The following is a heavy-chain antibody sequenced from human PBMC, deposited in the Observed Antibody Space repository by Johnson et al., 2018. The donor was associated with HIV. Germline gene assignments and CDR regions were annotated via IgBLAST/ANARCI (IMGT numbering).Heavy chain of an antibody. V-gene: IGHV3-7*02. CDR3: AKALLLTTATSRDAFDI. Sequence: VQLVESGGGLVQPGGSLRLSCAASGFTFSSYWMSWVRQAPGKGLEWVANIKQDGSEKYYVDSVKGRFTISRDNSKNTLYLQMNSLRAEDTAVDYCAKALLLTTATSRDAFDIGGQGTMVTVSS. CDR2: IKQDGSEK. D-gene: IGHD3-16*01. J-gene: IGHJ3*02. CDR1: GFTFSSYW.